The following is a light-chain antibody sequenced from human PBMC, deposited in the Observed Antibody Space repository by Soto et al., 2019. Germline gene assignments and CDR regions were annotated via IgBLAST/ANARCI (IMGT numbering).Light chain of an antibody. V-gene: IGKV3-20*01. CDR2: GAS. J-gene: IGKJ1*01. CDR3: HQRQRWPRP. CDR1: QSVSSSY. Sequence: VLNQSAGTLSLSPRERATLSCRASQSVSSSYLAWYQQKPGQAPRLLIYGASSRATGISDRFSGGGSGTDFTLTITSLEPEDFAFYYCHQRQRWPRPFGQGTKVDVK.